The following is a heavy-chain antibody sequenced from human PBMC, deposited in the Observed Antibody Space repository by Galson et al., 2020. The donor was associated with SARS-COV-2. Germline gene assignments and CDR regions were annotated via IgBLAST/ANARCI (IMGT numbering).Heavy chain of an antibody. CDR1: GFTFSNYF. J-gene: IGHJ4*02. Sequence: GESLKLSCAASGFTFSNYFMRWIRQAPGKGLEWVSYISTNGTYTNYAGSVKGRFTISRDNAKSALYLQMNSLRAEDTAVYYCARGPRYCSGGSCPPVDDWGQGTLVTVSS. CDR2: ISTNGTYT. V-gene: IGHV3-11*06. D-gene: IGHD2-15*01. CDR3: ARGPRYCSGGSCPPVDD.